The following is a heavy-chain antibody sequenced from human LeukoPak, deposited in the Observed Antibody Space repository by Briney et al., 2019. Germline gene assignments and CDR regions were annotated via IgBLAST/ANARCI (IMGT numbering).Heavy chain of an antibody. V-gene: IGHV3-21*01. Sequence: GGSLRLSCAASGFTFSSYSMNWVRQAPGKGLEWASSISSSSSYIYYADSVKGRFTISRDNAKNSLYLQMNSLRAEDTAVYYCARVGSSGYYVLPFDYWGQGTLVTVSS. D-gene: IGHD3-22*01. CDR3: ARVGSSGYYVLPFDY. J-gene: IGHJ4*02. CDR1: GFTFSSYS. CDR2: ISSSSSYI.